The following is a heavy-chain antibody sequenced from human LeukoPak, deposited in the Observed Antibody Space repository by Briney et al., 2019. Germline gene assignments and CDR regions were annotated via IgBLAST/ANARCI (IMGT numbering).Heavy chain of an antibody. V-gene: IGHV3-73*01. D-gene: IGHD5/OR15-5a*01. CDR3: VRFWSVYDVVGLDH. CDR1: RFSFSGSA. J-gene: IGHJ4*01. CDR2: NRSKANDYAT. Sequence: GGSLRLSCAASRFSFSGSAMHWVRQASGKGLEWVGRNRSKANDYATVYAASVKARFTISRDDSKNTAYLQMNSLKSDDTAVYYCVRFWSVYDVVGLDHWGQGTLVTVSS.